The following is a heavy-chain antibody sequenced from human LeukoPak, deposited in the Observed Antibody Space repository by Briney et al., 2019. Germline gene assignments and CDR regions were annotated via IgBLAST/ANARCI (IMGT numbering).Heavy chain of an antibody. CDR3: ARLYYDSSGHY. D-gene: IGHD3-22*01. CDR1: GGSISSYY. J-gene: IGHJ4*02. Sequence: SETLSLPCTVSGGSISSYYWSWIREPPGKGVEWIGYIYYSGSTNYNPSLKSRVTISVDTSKNQFSLKLSSVTAADTAVYYCARLYYDSSGHYWGQGTLVTVSS. V-gene: IGHV4-59*01. CDR2: IYYSGST.